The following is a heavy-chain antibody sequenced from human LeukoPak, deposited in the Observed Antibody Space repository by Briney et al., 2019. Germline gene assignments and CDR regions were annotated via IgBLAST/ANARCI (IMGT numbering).Heavy chain of an antibody. J-gene: IGHJ4*02. D-gene: IGHD3-22*01. V-gene: IGHV3-66*03. CDR2: IYSDNT. CDR3: AKDRDSSGNLFDY. Sequence: GGSLRLSCTVSGFTVSSNSMSWVRQAPGKGLEWVSFIYSDNTHYSDSVKGRFTISRDNSKNTLYLQMNSLRAEDTAVYYCAKDRDSSGNLFDYWGQGTLVTVSS. CDR1: GFTVSSNS.